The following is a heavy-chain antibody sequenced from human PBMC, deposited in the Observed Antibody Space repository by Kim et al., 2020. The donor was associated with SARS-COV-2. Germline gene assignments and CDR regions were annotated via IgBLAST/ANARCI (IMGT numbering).Heavy chain of an antibody. D-gene: IGHD3-3*01. CDR1: GYTFSSSG. J-gene: IGHJ6*02. CDR2: VTTYNGNT. CDR3: ARRDFWSDHDRYYGMDV. V-gene: IGHV1-18*01. Sequence: ASVKVSCKASGYTFSSSGISWVRQAPGQGLEWMGWVTTYNGNTNYAQKFQGRVTMTTDTSTSTAYMELRSLRPDDTAVYYCARRDFWSDHDRYYGMDVWGQGTTVTVSS.